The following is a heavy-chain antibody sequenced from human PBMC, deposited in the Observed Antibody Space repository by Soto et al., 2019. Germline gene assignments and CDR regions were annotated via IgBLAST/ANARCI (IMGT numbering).Heavy chain of an antibody. D-gene: IGHD3-10*01. CDR1: DGSISSGYYY. J-gene: IGHJ4*02. CDR3: ATPRGSYYGFDY. CDR2: IYYSGST. Sequence: SVTMSLTCPVSDGSISSGYYYWGWIRQPPGKGLEWIGYIYYSGSTYYNPSLKSRVTISVDTSKNQFSLKLSSVTAADTAVYYCATPRGSYYGFDYWGQGTLVTVSS. V-gene: IGHV4-30-4*01.